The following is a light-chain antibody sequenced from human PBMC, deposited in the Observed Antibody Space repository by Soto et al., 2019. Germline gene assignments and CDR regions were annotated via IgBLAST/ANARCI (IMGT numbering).Light chain of an antibody. CDR3: QQYNNCPRT. V-gene: IGKV3-15*01. J-gene: IGKJ1*01. Sequence: EIVMTRSPATLSVSPGERATLSCRASQSVSSNLAWYQQKPGQAPRLLIYGASTRATGIPARFSGSGSGTEFTLTISSLQSEDFAVYYCQQYNNCPRTLGQGTKVEIK. CDR1: QSVSSN. CDR2: GAS.